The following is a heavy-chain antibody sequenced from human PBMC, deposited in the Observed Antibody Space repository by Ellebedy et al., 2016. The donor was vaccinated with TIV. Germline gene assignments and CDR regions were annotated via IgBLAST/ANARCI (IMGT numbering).Heavy chain of an antibody. J-gene: IGHJ2*01. D-gene: IGHD4-17*01. CDR2: IKEDGSQK. V-gene: IGHV3-7*01. Sequence: GEFLKISCAASGFTFSNAWMSWVRQAPGKGLEWVANIKEDGSQKYYVPSLKGRFTISRDNAKNSMYLQMNSLRAEDTAVYYCAKKVPAPTTVPPNWYFDLWGRGTLVTVSS. CDR1: GFTFSNAW. CDR3: AKKVPAPTTVPPNWYFDL.